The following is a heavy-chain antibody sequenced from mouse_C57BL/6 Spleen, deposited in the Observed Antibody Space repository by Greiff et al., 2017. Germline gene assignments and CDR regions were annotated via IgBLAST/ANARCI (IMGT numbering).Heavy chain of an antibody. CDR2: IYPRSGNT. CDR3: ARSYYYGSSYWYFDV. V-gene: IGHV1-81*01. Sequence: QVQLQQSGAELARPGASVKLSCKASGYTFTRYGISWVKQRTGQGLEWIGEIYPRSGNTYYNEKFKGKATLTADKSSSTAYMELRSLTSEDSAVYFCARSYYYGSSYWYFDVWGTGTTVTGSS. CDR1: GYTFTRYG. D-gene: IGHD1-1*01. J-gene: IGHJ1*03.